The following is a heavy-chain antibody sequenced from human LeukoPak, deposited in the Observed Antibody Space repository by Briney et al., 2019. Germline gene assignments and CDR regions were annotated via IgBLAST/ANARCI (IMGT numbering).Heavy chain of an antibody. Sequence: GGSLRLSCAASGFTFSSYAMSWVRQAPGKGLEWVSAISGSGGSTYYADSVKGRFTISRDNSKNTLYLQMNSLRAEDAAVYYCAKDRPNRVVVVPAAISVGYWGQGTLVTVSS. J-gene: IGHJ4*02. CDR1: GFTFSSYA. D-gene: IGHD2-2*01. V-gene: IGHV3-23*01. CDR2: ISGSGGST. CDR3: AKDRPNRVVVVPAAISVGY.